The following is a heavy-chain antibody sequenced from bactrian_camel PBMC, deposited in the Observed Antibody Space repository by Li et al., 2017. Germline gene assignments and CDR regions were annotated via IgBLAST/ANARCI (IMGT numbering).Heavy chain of an antibody. J-gene: IGHJ4*01. CDR1: GHSRGSNC. Sequence: HVQLVESGGGSVQAGGSLRLSCKVSGHSRGSNCVGWYRLPPGRAPAEREGIAAIRRDGGETWYAASVKGRFTISQDYAKNTMYLQMNSLKIEDTAVYRCQPYGRSYVDYNCRAGLGQGTQVTVS. D-gene: IGHD4*01. CDR2: IRRDGGET. V-gene: IGHV3S45*01.